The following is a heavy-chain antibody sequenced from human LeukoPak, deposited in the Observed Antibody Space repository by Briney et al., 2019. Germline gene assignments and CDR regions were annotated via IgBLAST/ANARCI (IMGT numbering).Heavy chain of an antibody. Sequence: GESLKISCKGSGYSFTSYWIGWVRQMPGKGLEWMGIIYPGDSDTRYSPSFQGQVTISADKSISTAYLQWSSLKVSDTAMYYCARGSVGFGELFLDYFDYWGQGTLVTVSS. D-gene: IGHD3-10*01. J-gene: IGHJ4*02. CDR1: GYSFTSYW. CDR2: IYPGDSDT. CDR3: ARGSVGFGELFLDYFDY. V-gene: IGHV5-51*01.